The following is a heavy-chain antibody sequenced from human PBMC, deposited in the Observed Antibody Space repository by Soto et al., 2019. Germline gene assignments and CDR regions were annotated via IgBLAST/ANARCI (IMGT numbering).Heavy chain of an antibody. CDR2: TRNKVNSYTT. D-gene: IGHD6-19*01. Sequence: GGSLRLSCAASGFTFSDHYMDWVRQAPGKGLEWVGRTRNKVNSYTTEYAASVKGRFTISRDDSKTSLYLQMNSLQTEDTAVYYCASASLLYSRGYYIDHWGQGTLVTVSS. CDR3: ASASLLYSRGYYIDH. J-gene: IGHJ4*02. V-gene: IGHV3-72*01. CDR1: GFTFSDHY.